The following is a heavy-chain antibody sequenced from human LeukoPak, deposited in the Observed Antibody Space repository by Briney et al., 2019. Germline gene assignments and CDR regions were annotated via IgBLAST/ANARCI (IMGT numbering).Heavy chain of an antibody. Sequence: GGSLRLSCAASGFTFSSYWMTWVRQAPGKGLEWVANINRDGSQKSYVDSVKGRFTISRDNAKNSLYLQMDSLRAEDTAVYYCSVVSDAFDTWGQGTMVTVSS. V-gene: IGHV3-7*05. CDR3: SVVSDAFDT. CDR2: INRDGSQK. D-gene: IGHD3-22*01. J-gene: IGHJ3*02. CDR1: GFTFSSYW.